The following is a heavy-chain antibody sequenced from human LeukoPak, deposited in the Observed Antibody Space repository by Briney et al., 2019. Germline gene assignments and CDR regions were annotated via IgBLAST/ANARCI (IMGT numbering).Heavy chain of an antibody. V-gene: IGHV3-7*04. J-gene: IGHJ4*02. CDR2: IKQDGSEK. CDR3: ARDWEYSSSSVY. CDR1: GFTFSTYW. D-gene: IGHD6-6*01. Sequence: GGSLKLSCAASGFTFSTYWVSWVRQAPGKGLEWVANIKQDGSEKYYVDSVKGRFTISRDNAKNSLYLQMNSLRAEDTAVYYCARDWEYSSSSVYWGQGTLVTVSS.